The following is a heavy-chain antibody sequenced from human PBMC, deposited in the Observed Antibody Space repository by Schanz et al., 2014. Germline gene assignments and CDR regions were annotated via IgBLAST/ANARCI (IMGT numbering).Heavy chain of an antibody. Sequence: EVQLVESGGGLVQPGGSLRLSCATSRLTFGNYWMSWVRQAPGKGLEWVANINQDGSQKYYVGSVKGRFTISRDNSKNTLYLQMDTLRVEDTAMFYCARDMTRAPAWGQGTLVTVSS. D-gene: IGHD4-17*01. V-gene: IGHV3-7*01. CDR1: RLTFGNYW. CDR2: INQDGSQK. J-gene: IGHJ5*02. CDR3: ARDMTRAPA.